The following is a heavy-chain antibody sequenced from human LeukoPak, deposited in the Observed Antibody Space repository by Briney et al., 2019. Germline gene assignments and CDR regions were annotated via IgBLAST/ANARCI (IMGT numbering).Heavy chain of an antibody. D-gene: IGHD3-16*01. CDR3: ARNSPEGVYFDY. Sequence: GGSLRLSCAASGFTFSNYAMRWVRQAPGKGLEWVAVISYDGSDKYYADSVKGRFTISRDNSKNTLYLQMNSLRAEDTAVYYCARNSPEGVYFDYWGQGTPVTVSS. J-gene: IGHJ4*02. V-gene: IGHV3-30*04. CDR1: GFTFSNYA. CDR2: ISYDGSDK.